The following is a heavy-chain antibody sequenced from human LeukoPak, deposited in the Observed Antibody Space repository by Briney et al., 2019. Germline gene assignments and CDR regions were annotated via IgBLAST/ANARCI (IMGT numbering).Heavy chain of an antibody. Sequence: SETLSLTCTVSGGSISSYYWSWIRQPPGKGLEWIGYIYYSGTTNCNPSLKSRVTISVDTSKNQFSLKLSSVTAADTAVYYCARGVYITAAQYAYWGQGTLVPVSS. V-gene: IGHV4-59*01. J-gene: IGHJ4*02. CDR3: ARGVYITAAQYAY. D-gene: IGHD6-13*01. CDR1: GGSISSYY. CDR2: IYYSGTT.